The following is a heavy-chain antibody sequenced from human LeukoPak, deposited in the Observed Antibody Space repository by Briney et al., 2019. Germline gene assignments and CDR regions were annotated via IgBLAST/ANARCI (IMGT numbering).Heavy chain of an antibody. D-gene: IGHD5-24*01. J-gene: IGHJ3*02. V-gene: IGHV3-74*01. Sequence: GGSLRLSCEASGLTFSNSWMHWVRQIPGKGLVWVSRMYGDMRDISYADSVKGRFTISRDNAKNTVYLQMNSLRGEDTAVYYCARQGDGGRAFDIWGQGTMVTVSS. CDR1: GLTFSNSW. CDR2: MYGDMRDI. CDR3: ARQGDGGRAFDI.